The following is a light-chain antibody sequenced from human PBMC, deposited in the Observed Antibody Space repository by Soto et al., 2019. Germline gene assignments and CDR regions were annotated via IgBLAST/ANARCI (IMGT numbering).Light chain of an antibody. V-gene: IGKV3-20*01. J-gene: IGKJ1*01. CDR3: QQYNNWPPWT. CDR1: QRVSSSY. Sequence: EIVLTQSPGTLSLSPGERATLSCRARQRVSSSYLAWYQQTPGQAPRLLIYGASSRATGIPASFSGSGSATEFTLTISRLKSPDFAAYYCQQYNNWPPWTFGQGTKVDIK. CDR2: GAS.